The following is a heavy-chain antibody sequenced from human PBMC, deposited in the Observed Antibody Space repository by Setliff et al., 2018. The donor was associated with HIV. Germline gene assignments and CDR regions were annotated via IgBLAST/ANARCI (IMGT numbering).Heavy chain of an antibody. CDR3: AKVDNGHCTSASCRDFDY. V-gene: IGHV3-23*01. D-gene: IGHD2-2*03. CDR2: IDPSGSRI. Sequence: PGGSLRLSCAASEFTLSGYSMSWVRQVPGKGLEWVSAIDPSGSRIFYSDSVKGRLTISRDNSKNTLYLQMNSLTAEDTAVYYCAKVDNGHCTSASCRDFDYWGQGTLVTSPQ. CDR1: EFTLSGYS. J-gene: IGHJ4*02.